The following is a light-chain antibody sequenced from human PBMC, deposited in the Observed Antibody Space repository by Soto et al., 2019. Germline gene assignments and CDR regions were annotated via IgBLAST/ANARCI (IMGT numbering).Light chain of an antibody. J-gene: IGKJ1*01. CDR2: GAS. V-gene: IGKV3-20*01. CDR1: QSVSSN. Sequence: EIVMTQSPATLSLSPGARATLSCRASQSVSSNLAWYQQKPGQAPRLLIYGASNRATGIPDRFSGSGSGTDFTLTISRLEPEDFAVYYCQQYGSSGTFGQGTKVDIK. CDR3: QQYGSSGT.